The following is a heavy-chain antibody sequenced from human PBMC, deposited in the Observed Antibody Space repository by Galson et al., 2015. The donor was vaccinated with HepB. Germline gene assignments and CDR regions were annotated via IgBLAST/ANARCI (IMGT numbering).Heavy chain of an antibody. CDR2: ISGSGGST. CDR3: AKDTPRVGVSTWKTFDY. CDR1: GFTFSSYA. Sequence: SLRLSCAASGFTFSSYAMSWVRQAPGKGLEWVSAISGSGGSTYYADSVKGRFTISRDNSKNTLYLQMNSLRAEDTAVYYCAKDTPRVGVSTWKTFDYWGQGTLVTVSS. J-gene: IGHJ4*02. D-gene: IGHD3-3*01. V-gene: IGHV3-23*01.